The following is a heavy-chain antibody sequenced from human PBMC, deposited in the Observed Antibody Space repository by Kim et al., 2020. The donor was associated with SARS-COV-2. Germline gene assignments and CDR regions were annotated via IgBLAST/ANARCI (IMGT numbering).Heavy chain of an antibody. CDR2: INGDGSST. CDR1: GFTFSSYW. V-gene: IGHV3-74*01. CDR3: ARRKGGDYFDY. J-gene: IGHJ4*02. Sequence: GGSLRLSCAASGFTFSSYWMHWVRQAPGKGLVWVSRINGDGSSTSYADSVKGRFTISRDNAKNTLYLQMNSLRAEDTAVYYCARRKGGDYFDYWGQGTLVTVSS.